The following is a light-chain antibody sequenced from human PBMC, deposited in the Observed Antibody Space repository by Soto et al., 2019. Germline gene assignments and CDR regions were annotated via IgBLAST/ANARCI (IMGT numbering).Light chain of an antibody. Sequence: DIVFTQSPATLSVSPGDRVTLSCKASESLFGFLAWYQQKPGQAPRLLMYGVSTRATGIPARFSGGGSATDFTLTMSSLQSEDSAFYFCQSYSDWPFASGLGTRLEI. CDR3: QSYSDWPFA. J-gene: IGKJ2*01. CDR1: ESLFGF. V-gene: IGKV3-15*01. CDR2: GVS.